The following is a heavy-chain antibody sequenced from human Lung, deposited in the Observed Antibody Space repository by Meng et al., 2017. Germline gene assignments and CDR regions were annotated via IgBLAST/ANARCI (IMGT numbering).Heavy chain of an antibody. Sequence: QLQELGPGLVTPSGTLSLTCTVSGGSISSYYWRWIRQPPGKGLEWIGYIYYSGSTNYNPSLKSRVTISVDTSKNQFSLKLSSVTAADTAVYYCASLRDWGQGTLVTVSS. V-gene: IGHV4-59*01. CDR1: GGSISSYY. J-gene: IGHJ4*02. CDR3: ASLRD. CDR2: IYYSGST.